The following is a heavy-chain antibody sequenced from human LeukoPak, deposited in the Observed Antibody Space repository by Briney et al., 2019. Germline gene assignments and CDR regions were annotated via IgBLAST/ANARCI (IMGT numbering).Heavy chain of an antibody. CDR1: GGSISSSSYY. D-gene: IGHD2-15*01. V-gene: IGHV4-39*07. J-gene: IGHJ4*02. Sequence: SETLSLTCTVSGGSISSSSYYWGWIRQPPGKGLEWIGSIYYSGSTYYNPSLKSRVTISVDTSKNQFSLKLSSVTAADTAVYYCARAVAHLDYWGQGTLVTVSS. CDR3: ARAVAHLDY. CDR2: IYYSGST.